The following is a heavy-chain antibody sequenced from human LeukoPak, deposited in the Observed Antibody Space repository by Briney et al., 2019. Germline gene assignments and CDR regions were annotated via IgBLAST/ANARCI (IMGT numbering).Heavy chain of an antibody. CDR1: TGSLSGYYWT. J-gene: IGHJ4*02. D-gene: IGHD1-26*01. CDR3: AHIPPGILGFDY. CDR2: IYWDGDK. V-gene: IGHV2-5*08. Sequence: QESGPGLVKPSETLSLTCTVSTGSLSGYYWTWIRQPPGKGLEWLALIYWDGDKRYSPSLKSRLTITKDTSKNQVVLTMTNMDPVDTATYYCAHIPPGILGFDYWGQGTLVTVSS.